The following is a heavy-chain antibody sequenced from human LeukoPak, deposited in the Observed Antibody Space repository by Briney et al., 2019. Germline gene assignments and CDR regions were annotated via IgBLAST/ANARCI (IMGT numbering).Heavy chain of an antibody. D-gene: IGHD1-1*01. CDR2: ISYDGSNK. CDR1: GFTFSSYG. V-gene: IGHV3-30*18. CDR3: ANHWNGYYFDY. Sequence: QPGGSLRLSCAASGFTFSSYGMHWVRQAPGKGLEWVAVISYDGSNKYYADSVKGRFTISRDNSKNTLYLQMNSLRAEDTAVYYCANHWNGYYFDYWGQGTLVTVSS. J-gene: IGHJ4*02.